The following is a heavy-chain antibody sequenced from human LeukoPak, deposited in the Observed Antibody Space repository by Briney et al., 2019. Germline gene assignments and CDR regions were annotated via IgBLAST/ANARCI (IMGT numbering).Heavy chain of an antibody. D-gene: IGHD4-17*01. CDR3: ARDSHGDYSFDY. CDR2: IGTAGDT. CDR1: GFTFSSYD. V-gene: IGHV3-13*01. J-gene: IGHJ4*02. Sequence: GGSLRLSCAASGFTFSSYDMHWVRQATGKGLEWVSAIGTAGDTYYPGSVKGRFTNSRENAKNSLYLQMNSLRAGDTAVYYCARDSHGDYSFDYWGQGTLVTVSS.